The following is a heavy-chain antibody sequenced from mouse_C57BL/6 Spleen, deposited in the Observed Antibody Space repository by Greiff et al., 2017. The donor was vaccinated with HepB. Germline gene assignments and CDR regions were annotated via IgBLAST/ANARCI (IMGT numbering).Heavy chain of an antibody. V-gene: IGHV1-69*01. CDR1: GYTFTSYW. D-gene: IGHD1-1*01. Sequence: QVQLQQPGAELVMPGASVKLSCKASGYTFTSYWMHWVKQRPGQGLEWIGEIDPSDSYTNYNQKFKGKSTLTVDKSSITAYMQLSSLTSEDSAVYYCARWGYYGSSYLFAYWGQGTLVTVSA. J-gene: IGHJ3*01. CDR3: ARWGYYGSSYLFAY. CDR2: IDPSDSYT.